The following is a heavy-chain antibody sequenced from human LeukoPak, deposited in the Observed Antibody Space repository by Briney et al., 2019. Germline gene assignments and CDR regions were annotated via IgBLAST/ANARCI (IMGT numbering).Heavy chain of an antibody. CDR3: ARGRPSLEANTWFDP. J-gene: IGHJ5*02. CDR2: ISYTGIA. V-gene: IGHV4-59*08. CDR1: GGSISGYY. Sequence: PSETLSLTCTVSGGSISGYYWSWIRQPPGKGLEWIGYISYTGIANYNPSLKSRVTISLDTSKNQFSLKLSSVTAADTAVYYCARGRPSLEANTWFDPWGQGTLVTVSS. D-gene: IGHD1-26*01.